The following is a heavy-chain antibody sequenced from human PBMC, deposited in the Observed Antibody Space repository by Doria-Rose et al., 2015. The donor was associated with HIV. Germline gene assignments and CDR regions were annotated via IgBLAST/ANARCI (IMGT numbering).Heavy chain of an antibody. CDR3: ARGSYAREY. D-gene: IGHD2-2*01. CDR2: IKEDGSER. Sequence: VQPGGSLRLSCAASGFIFTKYWMTWVRQAPGKGLGWVANIKEDGSERHYVDSVKGRFTVSRDNAKTSLYLQMNSLRAEDTAVYYCARGSYAREYWGQGTLVTVSS. J-gene: IGHJ4*02. CDR1: GFIFTKYW. V-gene: IGHV3-7*05.